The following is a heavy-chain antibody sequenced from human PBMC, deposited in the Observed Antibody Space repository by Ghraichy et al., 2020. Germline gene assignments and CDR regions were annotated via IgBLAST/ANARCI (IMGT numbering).Heavy chain of an antibody. CDR1: GFTFSNYA. CDR3: ARDSLGDNYDSGGYYRICFAP. Sequence: GGSLRLSCAASGFTFSNYAMAWVRQAPGKGLEWVSGDSGGGHSTYYADSVKGRFTISRDNSKNTLYLQMNNLRAEDTAVYYCARDSLGDNYDSGGYYRICFAPLGKETLFTVSS. CDR2: DSGGGHST. V-gene: IGHV3-23*01. D-gene: IGHD3-22*01. J-gene: IGHJ5*02.